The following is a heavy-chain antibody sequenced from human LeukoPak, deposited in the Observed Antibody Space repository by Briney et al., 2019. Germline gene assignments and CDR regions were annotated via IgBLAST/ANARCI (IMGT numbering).Heavy chain of an antibody. Sequence: GGCLRLSCAASGFTFSTYEMNWVRQAPGKGLEWVSYISSSGSTIYYADSVKGRFTISRDNAKNSLYLQMNSLRAEDTAIYYCARDGDLTPAVPFDYWGQGTLVTVSS. CDR2: ISSSGSTI. D-gene: IGHD6-25*01. CDR1: GFTFSTYE. CDR3: ARDGDLTPAVPFDY. J-gene: IGHJ4*02. V-gene: IGHV3-48*03.